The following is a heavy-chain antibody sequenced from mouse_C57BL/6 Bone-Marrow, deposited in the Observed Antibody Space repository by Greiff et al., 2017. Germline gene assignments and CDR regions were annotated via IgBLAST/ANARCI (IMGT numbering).Heavy chain of an antibody. CDR1: GYTFTSYW. CDR3: AREGSTVGSNFDV. D-gene: IGHD1-1*01. CDR2: IHPNSGST. V-gene: IGHV1-64*01. J-gene: IGHJ1*03. Sequence: QVQLQQPGAELVKPGASVKLSCKASGYTFTSYWMHWVKQRPGQGLEWIGMIHPNSGSTNYNEKFKSKATLTVDKSSSTAYMQLSSLTSEDSAVYYCAREGSTVGSNFDVWGTGTTVTVSS.